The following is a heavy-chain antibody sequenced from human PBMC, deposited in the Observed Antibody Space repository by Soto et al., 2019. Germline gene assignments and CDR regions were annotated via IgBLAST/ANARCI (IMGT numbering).Heavy chain of an antibody. CDR3: ARDLRGYTYDFCSDY. J-gene: IGHJ4*02. CDR1: GGSVSSGSYY. Sequence: SETLSLTCTVSGGSVSSGSYYWSWIRQPPGKGLEWIGYIYYSGSTNYNPSLKSRVTISVDTSKNQFSLKLSSVTAADTAVYYCARDLRGYTYDFCSDYWGQGTLVTVSS. V-gene: IGHV4-61*01. CDR2: IYYSGST. D-gene: IGHD3-3*01.